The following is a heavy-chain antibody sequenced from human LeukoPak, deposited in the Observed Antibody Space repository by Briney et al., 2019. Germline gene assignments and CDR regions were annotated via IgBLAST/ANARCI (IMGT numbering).Heavy chain of an antibody. V-gene: IGHV3-30*01. CDR3: ARNLFDQNVFDA. D-gene: IGHD2/OR15-2a*01. Sequence: LGGSLRLSCVASGFTFTDYAFYWVRQAPGKGLEWGTIIFYSGVSYADPVRGRFAISRDNSKKTVYMQMDSLRADDTDMYYCARNLFDQNVFDAWGQGTMVTVSS. J-gene: IGHJ3*01. CDR2: IFYSGV. CDR1: GFTFTDYA.